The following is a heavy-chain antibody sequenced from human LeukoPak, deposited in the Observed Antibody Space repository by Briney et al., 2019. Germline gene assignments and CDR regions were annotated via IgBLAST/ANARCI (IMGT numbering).Heavy chain of an antibody. V-gene: IGHV4-4*02. J-gene: IGHJ4*02. CDR2: INHSGST. CDR3: ASAVGVVITTLNY. Sequence: SETLSLTCPVSGGSISSSNWWGWIRPPPGKGLEGGGEINHSGSTNYNPALKRRVTIAVDTYKQQFPLKLSSVTAADTDVYYCASAVGVVITTLNYWGQGTLVAVSS. CDR1: GGSISSSNW. D-gene: IGHD3-22*01.